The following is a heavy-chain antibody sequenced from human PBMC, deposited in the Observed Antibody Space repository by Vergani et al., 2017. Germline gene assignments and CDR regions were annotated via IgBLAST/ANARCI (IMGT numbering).Heavy chain of an antibody. Sequence: QVQLVESGGGVVQPGRSLRLSCAASGFTFSSYGMHWVRQAPGKGLEWVAVISYDGSNKYYADSVKGRFTISRDNSKSTLYLQMNSLRAEDTAVYYCAKDQDSSSWYEYYYYGMDVWGQGTTGTVSS. D-gene: IGHD6-13*01. CDR2: ISYDGSNK. J-gene: IGHJ6*02. CDR1: GFTFSSYG. V-gene: IGHV3-30*18. CDR3: AKDQDSSSWYEYYYYGMDV.